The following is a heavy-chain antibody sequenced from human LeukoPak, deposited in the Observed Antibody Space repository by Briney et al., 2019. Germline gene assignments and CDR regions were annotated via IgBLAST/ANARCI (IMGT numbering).Heavy chain of an antibody. J-gene: IGHJ4*02. D-gene: IGHD5-24*01. CDR2: INPNSGGT. CDR1: GYTFTGYY. CDR3: ARRVGYNSSSALGY. V-gene: IGHV1-2*06. Sequence: ASVKVSCKASGYTFTGYYMHWVRQAPGQGLEWMGRINPNSGGTNYAQKFQGRVTMTRDTSISTAYMELSRLRSGDTAVYYCARRVGYNSSSALGYWGQGTLVTVSS.